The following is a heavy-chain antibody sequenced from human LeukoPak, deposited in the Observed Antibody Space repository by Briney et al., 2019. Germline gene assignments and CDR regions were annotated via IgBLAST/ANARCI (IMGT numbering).Heavy chain of an antibody. J-gene: IGHJ4*02. CDR3: ARGPKYIASTGPHYFDY. V-gene: IGHV3-21*01. D-gene: IGHD1-1*01. CDR1: GFTFSSYE. Sequence: PGGSLRLSCAASGFTFSSYEMNWVRQAPGKGLEWVSSISHGSSYIYYADSVKGRFTISRDNAENSLYLQMNSLRAEDTAVYYCARGPKYIASTGPHYFDYWGQGTLVTVSS. CDR2: ISHGSSYI.